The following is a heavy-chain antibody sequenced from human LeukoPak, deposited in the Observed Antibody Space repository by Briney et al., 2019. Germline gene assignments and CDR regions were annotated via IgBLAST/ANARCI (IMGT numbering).Heavy chain of an antibody. J-gene: IGHJ6*02. Sequence: GGSLRLSCAASGFTFSSYSMNWVRQAPGKGLEWVSSISSSSSYIYYADSVKGRFTISRDNAKNSLYLRMNSLRAEDTAVYYCARAHGYRGSNNYGMDVWGQGTTVTVSS. CDR3: ARAHGYRGSNNYGMDV. D-gene: IGHD1-26*01. CDR1: GFTFSSYS. V-gene: IGHV3-21*01. CDR2: ISSSSSYI.